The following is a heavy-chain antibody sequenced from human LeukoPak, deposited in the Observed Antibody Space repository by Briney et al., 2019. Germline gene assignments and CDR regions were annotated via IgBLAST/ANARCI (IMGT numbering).Heavy chain of an antibody. CDR3: ARAIVNNWFDP. D-gene: IGHD1-26*01. J-gene: IGHJ5*02. CDR2: IYYSGST. CDR1: GGSISSGGYY. Sequence: SDTLSLTCTVSGGSISSGGYYWSRIRQHPGKGLEWIGYIYYSGSTYYNPSLKSRVTISVDTSKNQFSLKLSSVTAADTAVYYCARAIVNNWFDPWGQGTLVTVSS. V-gene: IGHV4-31*03.